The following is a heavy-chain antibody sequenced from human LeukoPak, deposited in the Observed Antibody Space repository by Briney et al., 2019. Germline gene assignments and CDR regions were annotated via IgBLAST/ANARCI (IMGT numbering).Heavy chain of an antibody. V-gene: IGHV4-59*01. D-gene: IGHD1-1*01. J-gene: IGHJ5*02. Sequence: SETLSLTCTVSGGSISSYYWSWIRQPPGKGLEWIGYIYYSGSTNYSPSLKSRVTISVDTSKSQFSLKLSSVTAADTAVYYCARHGTPGTNLNWFDPWGQGTLVTVSS. CDR2: IYYSGST. CDR1: GGSISSYY. CDR3: ARHGTPGTNLNWFDP.